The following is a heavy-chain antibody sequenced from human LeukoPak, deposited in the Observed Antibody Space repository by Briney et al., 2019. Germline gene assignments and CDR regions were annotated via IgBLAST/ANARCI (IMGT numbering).Heavy chain of an antibody. CDR1: GGSISSYY. V-gene: IGHV4-59*04. J-gene: IGHJ4*02. CDR2: ISDSGNS. D-gene: IGHD1-26*01. CDR3: AREEKVLDYFDY. Sequence: SETLSLTCTVSGGSISSYYWSWIRQPPGKGLVWIGKISDSGNSYYSPSLRSRVTISIDTSKNQFSLKLSSVTATDTAVYYCAREEKVLDYFDYWGQGTLVTVSS.